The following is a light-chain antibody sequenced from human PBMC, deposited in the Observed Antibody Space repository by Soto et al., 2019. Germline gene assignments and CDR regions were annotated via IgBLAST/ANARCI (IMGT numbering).Light chain of an antibody. CDR1: QSVSGSS. CDR2: DTS. Sequence: EIVLTQSPATLSLSPGERATLSCRASQSVSGSSLAWYQQRPGQAPRLLIYDTSNRATGIPDRFSGSGSGTDFTLTISRLEPADFAVYYCQQYHTTPRTFGQGTKVDIK. J-gene: IGKJ1*01. CDR3: QQYHTTPRT. V-gene: IGKV3-20*01.